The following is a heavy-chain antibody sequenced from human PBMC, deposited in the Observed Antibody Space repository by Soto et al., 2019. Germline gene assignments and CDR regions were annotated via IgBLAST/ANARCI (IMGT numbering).Heavy chain of an antibody. V-gene: IGHV4-59*01. Sequence: SETLSLTCTASCGSINTYYWNWIRQSPGKGLEWIGYIYYTGNTKYNPSLESRVTISVDTSKKQFFLKLNSVTPADTAVYYCAGGPYYFGLDVWGQGTTVTVS. CDR1: CGSINTYY. CDR2: IYYTGNT. CDR3: AGGPYYFGLDV. J-gene: IGHJ6*02. D-gene: IGHD3-10*01.